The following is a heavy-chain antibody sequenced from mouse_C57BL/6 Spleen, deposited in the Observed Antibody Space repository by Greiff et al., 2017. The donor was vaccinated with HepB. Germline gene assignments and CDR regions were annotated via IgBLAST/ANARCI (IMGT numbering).Heavy chain of an antibody. CDR2: IYPGDGDT. Sequence: QVQLKQSGAELVKPGASVKISCKASGYAFSSYWMNWVKQRPGKGLEWIGQIYPGDGDTNYNGKFKGKATLTADKSSLTAYMQLSSLTSEDSAVYFCARSIYYYGSSYDYFDYWGQGTTLTVSS. CDR1: GYAFSSYW. D-gene: IGHD1-1*01. CDR3: ARSIYYYGSSYDYFDY. V-gene: IGHV1-80*01. J-gene: IGHJ2*01.